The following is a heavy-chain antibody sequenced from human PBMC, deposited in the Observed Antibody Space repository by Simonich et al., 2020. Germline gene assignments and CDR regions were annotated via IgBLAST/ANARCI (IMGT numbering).Heavy chain of an antibody. J-gene: IGHJ6*03. CDR1: GYTFTGYY. V-gene: IGHV1-2*02. CDR3: ARDSLSIAARPKNYRDV. CDR2: IKPNSGGK. D-gene: IGHD6-6*01. Sequence: QVQLVQSGAAVKKPGASVKVSCKASGYTFTGYYMHCVRQAPGQGIDLHCWIKPNSGGKNNAQKCQGRDPMTRNTSISTAYMELSRLRSDNTAVYYCARDSLSIAARPKNYRDVWGKGTTVTVSS.